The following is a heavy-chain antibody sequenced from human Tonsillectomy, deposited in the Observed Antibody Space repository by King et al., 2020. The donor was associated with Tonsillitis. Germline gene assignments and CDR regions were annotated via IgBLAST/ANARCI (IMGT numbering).Heavy chain of an antibody. CDR1: GFTFSSYA. V-gene: IGHV3-30-3*01. D-gene: IGHD6-13*01. Sequence: VQLVESGGGVVQPGRSLRLSCAASGFTFSSYAMHWVRQAPGKGLEWVAVISYEGSNKYYADSVKGRFTISRDNSKNTLYLQMNSLRAEDTAVYYCARTSSSWYYFDYWGQGTLVTVSS. CDR3: ARTSSSWYYFDY. J-gene: IGHJ4*02. CDR2: ISYEGSNK.